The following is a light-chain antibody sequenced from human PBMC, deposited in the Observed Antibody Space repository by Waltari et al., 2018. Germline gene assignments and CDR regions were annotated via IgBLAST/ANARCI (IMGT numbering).Light chain of an antibody. CDR1: SANMGSGY. CDR3: GTWDTLSAGGV. J-gene: IGLJ3*02. Sequence: QSGLTQPHSMSASPGQRWTSSWPGSSANMGSGYVSGYQQFPGTAPKLLIYANDKRASGIPDRFSASKSGTSATLGITGLQTGDEAYYYCGTWDTLSAGGVFGGGTKLAVL. V-gene: IGLV1-51*01. CDR2: AND.